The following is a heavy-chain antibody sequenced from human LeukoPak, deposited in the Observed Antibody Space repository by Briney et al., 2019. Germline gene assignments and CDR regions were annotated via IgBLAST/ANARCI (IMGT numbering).Heavy chain of an antibody. J-gene: IGHJ4*02. CDR2: TYYRSKWYN. CDR1: GDSVSSNSAA. CDR3: ARSRAYYYDSSGYGDFDY. Sequence: QTLSLTCAISGDSVSSNSAAWNWIRQSPSRGLEWLGRTYYRSKWYNDYAVSVKSRITINPDTSKNQFSLQLNSVTLEDTAVYYCARSRAYYYDSSGYGDFDYWGQGTLVTVSS. D-gene: IGHD3-22*01. V-gene: IGHV6-1*01.